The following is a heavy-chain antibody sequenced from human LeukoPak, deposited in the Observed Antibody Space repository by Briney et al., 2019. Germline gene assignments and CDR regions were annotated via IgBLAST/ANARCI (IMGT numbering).Heavy chain of an antibody. CDR3: TRSIAVGGPQFAYYYYMDV. CDR2: IYTSGST. D-gene: IGHD6-13*01. J-gene: IGHJ6*03. CDR1: GGSISTYY. Sequence: PSETLSLTCTISGGSISTYYWSWIRQPAGKGLEWIGRIYTSGSTNYNPSLMSRVTISVDKSEKQFSLKLSAVNAAATVVYYCTRSIAVGGPQFAYYYYMDVWGKGTTVTVSS. V-gene: IGHV4-4*07.